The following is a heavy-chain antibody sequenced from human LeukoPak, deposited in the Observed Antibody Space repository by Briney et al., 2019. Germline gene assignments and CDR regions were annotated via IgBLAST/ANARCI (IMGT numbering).Heavy chain of an antibody. D-gene: IGHD3-22*01. V-gene: IGHV1-24*01. CDR3: ATVNYDISGYYYVLNY. CDR2: FDPEDGET. J-gene: IGHJ4*02. Sequence: ASVKVSCKVSGYTLTELSITWVRQAPGKGLEWRGGFDPEDGETIYAQKFQGRVTMTEDTSTDTAYMELSSLRSEDTAVYYCATVNYDISGYYYVLNYWGQGTLVTVSS. CDR1: GYTLTELS.